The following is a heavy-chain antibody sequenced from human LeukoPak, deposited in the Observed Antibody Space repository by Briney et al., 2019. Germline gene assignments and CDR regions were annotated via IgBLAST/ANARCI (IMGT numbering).Heavy chain of an antibody. CDR1: GFTFSSYG. D-gene: IGHD2-2*01. CDR2: IWYDGSNK. V-gene: IGHV3-33*01. J-gene: IGHJ4*02. Sequence: GRSLRLSCAASGFTFSSYGMHWVRQAPGKGLEWVAVIWYDGSNKYYADSVKGRFTISRDNSKNTLYLQMNSLRAEDTAVYYCARGGLYQLPTSLDYWGQGTLVTVSS. CDR3: ARGGLYQLPTSLDY.